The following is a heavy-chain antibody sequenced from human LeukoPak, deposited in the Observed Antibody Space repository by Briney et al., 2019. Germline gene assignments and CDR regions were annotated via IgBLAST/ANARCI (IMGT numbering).Heavy chain of an antibody. V-gene: IGHV2-70*11. J-gene: IGHJ4*02. D-gene: IGHD1-26*01. CDR2: IDWDDEK. Sequence: SGPALVKPTQTLTLTCTFSGFSFSTSGMCVTWIRQPPGKALEWLARIDWDDEKYYSTSLKTRLTISKDTSKNQVVLTMTNMDPVDTATYYCARLYSGIYYFDYWGQGILVIVSS. CDR3: ARLYSGIYYFDY. CDR1: GFSFSTSGMC.